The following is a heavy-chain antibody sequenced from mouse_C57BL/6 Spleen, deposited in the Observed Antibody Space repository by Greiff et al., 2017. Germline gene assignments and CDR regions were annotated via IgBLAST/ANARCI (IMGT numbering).Heavy chain of an antibody. CDR1: GFNIKDDY. CDR2: IDPENGDT. D-gene: IGHD1-1*01. Sequence: VQLQQSGAELVRPGASVKLSCTASGFNIKDDYMHWVKQRPEQGLEWIGWIDPENGDTEYASKFQGKATITADTSSNTAYLQLSSLTSEDTAVYYCTTAHYGSPFAYWGQGTLVTVSA. CDR3: TTAHYGSPFAY. J-gene: IGHJ3*01. V-gene: IGHV14-4*01.